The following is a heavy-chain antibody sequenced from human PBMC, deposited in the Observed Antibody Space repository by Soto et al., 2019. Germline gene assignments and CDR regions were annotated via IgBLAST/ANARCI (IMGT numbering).Heavy chain of an antibody. CDR3: ARGYGRNFDY. CDR1: GGSISSGGYS. Sequence: PSETLSLTCAVSGGSISSGGYSWSWIRQPPGKGLEWIGYMNHSGSTNYNPSLKSRVTISIDTSKNQFSLKLSSVTAADTAVYYCARGYGRNFDYWGQGTLVTVSS. J-gene: IGHJ4*02. D-gene: IGHD5-18*01. CDR2: MNHSGST. V-gene: IGHV4-30-2*01.